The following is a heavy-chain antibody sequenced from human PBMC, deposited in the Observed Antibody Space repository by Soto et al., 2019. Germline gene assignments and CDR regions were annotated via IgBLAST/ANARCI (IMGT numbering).Heavy chain of an antibody. CDR3: ARDVGPVTIFGEALSGYFDF. D-gene: IGHD3-3*01. V-gene: IGHV3-9*01. CDR2: IGWNSATI. Sequence: EVQLVESGGGLVQPGRSPRLSCAASGFTFDDYAMHWVRQVPGKGLEWVSGIGWNSATIRYVDSVKGRFTISRDNAKDSLSLQMNSLRGEDTAFYYCARDVGPVTIFGEALSGYFDFWGQGTLVTVSS. CDR1: GFTFDDYA. J-gene: IGHJ4*02.